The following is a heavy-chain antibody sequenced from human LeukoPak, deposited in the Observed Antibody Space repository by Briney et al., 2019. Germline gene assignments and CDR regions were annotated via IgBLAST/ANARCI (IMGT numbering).Heavy chain of an antibody. V-gene: IGHV4-34*01. J-gene: IGHJ5*02. CDR2: INHSGSA. Sequence: SETMSLTCAVYGGSFSGYYWSWIRQAPGKGLEWIGEINHSGSANYNPSLKSRVTISVGTSKNQFSLKLSSVTAADTAVYYCARGVRWGTNWFDPWGQGTLVTVSS. CDR3: ARGVRWGTNWFDP. D-gene: IGHD3-16*01. CDR1: GGSFSGYY.